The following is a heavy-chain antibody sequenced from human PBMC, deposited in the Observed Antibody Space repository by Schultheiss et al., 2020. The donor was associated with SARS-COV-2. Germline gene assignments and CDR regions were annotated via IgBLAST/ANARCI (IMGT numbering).Heavy chain of an antibody. CDR3: ARGFLGWARNGFDY. J-gene: IGHJ4*02. D-gene: IGHD2/OR15-2a*01. Sequence: SETLSLTCGVSGGSISSGGYSWSWIRQPPGRGLEWIGFIYRGGTTYYNASLKSRVTILLDTSKNQFSLNLTSVTAADTAVYYCARGFLGWARNGFDYWGQGTLVTVSS. CDR2: IYRGGTT. CDR1: GGSISSGGYS. V-gene: IGHV4-30-2*01.